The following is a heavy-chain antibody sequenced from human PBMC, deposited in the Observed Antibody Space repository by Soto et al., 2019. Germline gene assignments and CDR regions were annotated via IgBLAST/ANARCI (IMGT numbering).Heavy chain of an antibody. V-gene: IGHV3-48*03. CDR1: GFTFSYYE. Sequence: EVQLAESGGDLVQPGGSLRLSCVGSGFTFSYYEMNWVRQAPGKGLERVAFISHTDRLTHYPDSVKGRFTISSDNAKNSLYLSLTNLGVEDTAVYYCARDTGRASADLWGQGTLVSVSS. D-gene: IGHD6-13*01. CDR3: ARDTGRASADL. CDR2: ISHTDRLT. J-gene: IGHJ5*02.